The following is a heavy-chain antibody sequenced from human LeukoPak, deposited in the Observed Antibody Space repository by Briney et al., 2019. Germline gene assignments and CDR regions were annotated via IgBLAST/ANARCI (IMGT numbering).Heavy chain of an antibody. J-gene: IGHJ6*03. CDR3: ARDRGYSGYDGDYYYYYMDV. CDR1: GGSISSSSYY. CDR2: IYTSGST. Sequence: SETLSLTCTVSGGSISSSSYYWGWIRQPPGKGLEWIGSIYTSGSTNYNPSLKSRVTISVDTSKNQFSLKLSSVTAADTAVYYCARDRGYSGYDGDYYYYYMDVWGKGTTVTVSS. V-gene: IGHV4-39*07. D-gene: IGHD5-12*01.